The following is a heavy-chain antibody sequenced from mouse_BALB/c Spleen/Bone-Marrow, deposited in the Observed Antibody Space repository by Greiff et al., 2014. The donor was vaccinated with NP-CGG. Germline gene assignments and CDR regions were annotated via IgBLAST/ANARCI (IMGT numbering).Heavy chain of an antibody. J-gene: IGHJ4*01. CDR2: IYPGDGDT. CDR1: GYAFSSYW. V-gene: IGHV1-80*01. CDR3: ARGVPMDY. Sequence: QVQLQPSGAELVRPGSSVKISCKASGYAFSSYWVNWVKQRPGQGLEWIGQIYPGDGDTNYNGKFKGKATLTADKSSSTAYMQLSSLTSEDSAVYFCARGVPMDYWGQGTSVTVSS.